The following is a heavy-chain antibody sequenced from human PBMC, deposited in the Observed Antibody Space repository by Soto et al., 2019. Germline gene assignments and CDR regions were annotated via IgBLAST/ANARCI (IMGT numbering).Heavy chain of an antibody. D-gene: IGHD4-17*01. Sequence: QVQLQQWGAGLLKPSETLSLTCAVYGWSFSGYYWSWIRQPPGKGLEWIGEINHSGSTNYNPSLKSRVTISADTTKNQFSLKLSSVTAADTAVYYCARAYGGNVFDYWGQGTLVTVSS. CDR2: INHSGST. V-gene: IGHV4-34*01. J-gene: IGHJ4*02. CDR3: ARAYGGNVFDY. CDR1: GWSFSGYY.